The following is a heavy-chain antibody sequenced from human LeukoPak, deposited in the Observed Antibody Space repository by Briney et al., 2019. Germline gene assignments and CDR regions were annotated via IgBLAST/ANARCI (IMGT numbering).Heavy chain of an antibody. CDR3: ARCGWTNYYYGMDV. J-gene: IGHJ6*02. CDR1: GGSISRGGYY. CDR2: IYYSGST. Sequence: SETLSLTCTVSGGSISRGGYYWSWIRQHPGKGLEWIGYIYYSGSTYYNPSLKSRVTISVDTSKNQFSLKLSSVTAADTAVYYCARCGWTNYYYGMDVWGQGTTVTVSS. D-gene: IGHD6-19*01. V-gene: IGHV4-31*03.